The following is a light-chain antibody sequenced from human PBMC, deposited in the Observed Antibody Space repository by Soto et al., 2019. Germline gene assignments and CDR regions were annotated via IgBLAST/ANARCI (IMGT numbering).Light chain of an antibody. CDR3: QQYGSSPVS. J-gene: IGKJ4*01. V-gene: IGKV3-20*01. CDR1: QSVSRSF. CDR2: GAS. Sequence: ENLLTQSPGTLSLSPGERATLSCRASQSVSRSFLAWYQQKPGQAPRLLIHGASSRVNGIPDRFSGSGFGTDFTLTISRMEPEDFAVYYWQQYGSSPVSFGGGTGVRIK.